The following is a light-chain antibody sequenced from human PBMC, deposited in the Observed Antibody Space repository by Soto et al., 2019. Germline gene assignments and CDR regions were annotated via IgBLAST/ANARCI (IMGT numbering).Light chain of an antibody. Sequence: QSALTQPPSASGSPGQSVTISCTGTTSDVGGYNYVSWYQLHPGKVPKLIISEVNKRPSGVPDRFSGPKSGSTASLTVSGLQAEDEAEYFCSSYAGRKNFIRVGGGTKLTVL. CDR3: SSYAGRKNFIR. J-gene: IGLJ2*01. V-gene: IGLV2-8*01. CDR2: EVN. CDR1: TSDVGGYNY.